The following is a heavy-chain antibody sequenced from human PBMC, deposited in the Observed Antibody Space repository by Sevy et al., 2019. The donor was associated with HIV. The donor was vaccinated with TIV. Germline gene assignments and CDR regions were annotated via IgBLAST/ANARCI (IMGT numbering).Heavy chain of an antibody. CDR2: ISPLNGDT. V-gene: IGHV1-18*01. J-gene: IGHJ4*02. CDR3: ARAYCSGGRCYSLAY. D-gene: IGHD2-15*01. CDR1: GYIFSTYR. Sequence: ASVKVSCEAPGYIFSTYRISWVRQAPGQGLEWLGWISPLNGDTNYVQRFQGRVTMITDTSTSTAFMELRSLRADDTAVYYCARAYCSGGRCYSLAYWGQGTLVTVSS.